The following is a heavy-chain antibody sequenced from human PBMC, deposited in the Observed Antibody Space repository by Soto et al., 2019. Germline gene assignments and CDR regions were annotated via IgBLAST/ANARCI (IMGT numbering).Heavy chain of an antibody. CDR2: IWYDGSNK. V-gene: IGHV3-33*01. CDR1: GFTFSSYG. D-gene: IGHD6-19*01. J-gene: IGHJ6*02. Sequence: QVQLVESGGGVVQPGRSQRLSCAASGFTFSSYGMHWVRQAPGKGLEWVAVIWYDGSNKYYADSVKGRFTISRDNSKNTLYLQMNSLRAEDTAVYYCARDQQWLALYYYYGMDVWGQGTTVTVSS. CDR3: ARDQQWLALYYYYGMDV.